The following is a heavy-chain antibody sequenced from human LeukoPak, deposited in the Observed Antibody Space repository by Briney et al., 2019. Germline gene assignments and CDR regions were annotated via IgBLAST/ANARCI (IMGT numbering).Heavy chain of an antibody. J-gene: IGHJ4*02. Sequence: PGGSLRLSCAASGFTFSSYAMSWVRQAPGKGLEWVSAISGSGDSTYYGDSVKGRFTIPRDNSKNTLYLQMNSLRAEDTVVYYCAKTRPLDSSSWSHGDYWGQGTLVTVSS. V-gene: IGHV3-23*01. D-gene: IGHD6-13*01. CDR1: GFTFSSYA. CDR3: AKTRPLDSSSWSHGDY. CDR2: ISGSGDST.